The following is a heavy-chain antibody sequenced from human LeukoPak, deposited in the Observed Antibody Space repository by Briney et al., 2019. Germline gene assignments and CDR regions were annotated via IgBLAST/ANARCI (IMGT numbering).Heavy chain of an antibody. CDR1: GFTFRTYW. J-gene: IGHJ6*03. CDR3: ARGEREEYSSSSWGDYYYYYMDV. D-gene: IGHD6-6*01. Sequence: GGSLRLSCVASGFTFRTYWMSWVRQAPGKGLEWVANIKQDGSEKYYVDSVKGRFTISRDNAKNSLYLQMNSLRAEDTAVYYCARGEREEYSSSSWGDYYYYYMDVWGKGTTVTVSS. V-gene: IGHV3-7*01. CDR2: IKQDGSEK.